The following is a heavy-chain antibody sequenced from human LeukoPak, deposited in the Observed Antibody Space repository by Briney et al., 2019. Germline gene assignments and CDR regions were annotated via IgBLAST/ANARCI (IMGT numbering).Heavy chain of an antibody. CDR2: IIPILGIA. CDR1: GGTFSSYA. D-gene: IGHD5-12*01. V-gene: IGHV1-69*04. Sequence: ASVKVSCKASGGTFSSYAISWVRQAPGQGLEWMGRIIPILGIANYAQKFQGRVTITADKSTSTAYMEQSSLRSEDTAVYYCASKAIVATIMGSPFDYWGQGTLVTVSS. J-gene: IGHJ4*02. CDR3: ASKAIVATIMGSPFDY.